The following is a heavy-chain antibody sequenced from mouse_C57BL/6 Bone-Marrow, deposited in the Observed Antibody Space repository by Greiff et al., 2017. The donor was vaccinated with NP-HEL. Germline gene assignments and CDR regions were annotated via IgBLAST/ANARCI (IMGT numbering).Heavy chain of an antibody. CDR3: ARDSPWYFDV. D-gene: IGHD6-1*01. CDR2: INPNNGGT. CDR1: GYTFTDYY. J-gene: IGHJ1*03. Sequence: VQLKQSGPELVKPGASVKISCKASGYTFTDYYMNWVKQSHGKSLEWIGDINPNNGGTSYNQKFKGKATLTVDKSSSTAYMELRSLTSEDSAVYYCARDSPWYFDVWGTGTTVTVSS. V-gene: IGHV1-26*01.